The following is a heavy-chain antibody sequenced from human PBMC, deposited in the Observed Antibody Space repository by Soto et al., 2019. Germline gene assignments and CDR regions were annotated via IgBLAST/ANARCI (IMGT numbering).Heavy chain of an antibody. CDR2: IYYSGST. D-gene: IGHD3-22*01. Sequence: QVQLQESGPGLVKPSQTLSLTCTVSGGSISSGGYYWSWIRQHPGKGLEWIGYIYYSGSTYYNPSLKSRVTISLDTSKNQFSLKLSSVTAADTAVYYCARDYGWYYDSSGYYPMAFDIWGQGTMVTVSS. CDR1: GGSISSGGYY. J-gene: IGHJ3*02. V-gene: IGHV4-31*03. CDR3: ARDYGWYYDSSGYYPMAFDI.